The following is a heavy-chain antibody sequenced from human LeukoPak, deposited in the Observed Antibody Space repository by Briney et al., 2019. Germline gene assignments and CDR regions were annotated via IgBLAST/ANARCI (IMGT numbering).Heavy chain of an antibody. D-gene: IGHD6-19*01. CDR2: IYSGGST. Sequence: SGGSLRLSCAASGFTVSSNYMSWVRQAPGKGLEWVSVIYSGGSTYYADSVKGRFTISRDNSKNTLYLQMNSLRAEDTAVYYCARVLSSGWYGGDYYYYGMDVWGQGTTVTVSS. CDR1: GFTVSSNY. V-gene: IGHV3-53*01. J-gene: IGHJ6*02. CDR3: ARVLSSGWYGGDYYYYGMDV.